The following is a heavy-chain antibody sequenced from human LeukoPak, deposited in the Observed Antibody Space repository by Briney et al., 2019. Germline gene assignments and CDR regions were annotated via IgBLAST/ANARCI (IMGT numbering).Heavy chain of an antibody. Sequence: GGSLRLSCAASRFTFSSYEMNWVRQAPGKGLEWVSYISSSGSTIYYADSVKGRFTISRDNAKNSLYLQMNSLRAEDTAVYYCARNDYYDSSGYYLAGLIDYWGQGTLVTVSS. CDR2: ISSSGSTI. D-gene: IGHD3-22*01. CDR3: ARNDYYDSSGYYLAGLIDY. V-gene: IGHV3-48*03. J-gene: IGHJ4*02. CDR1: RFTFSSYE.